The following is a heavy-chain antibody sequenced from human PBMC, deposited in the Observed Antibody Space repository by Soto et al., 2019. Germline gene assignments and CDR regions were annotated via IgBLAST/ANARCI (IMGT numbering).Heavy chain of an antibody. D-gene: IGHD1-26*01. CDR3: ASHVVGATTSQTNWFDP. CDR2: IDPSDSYT. Sequence: GESLKISCKGSGYSFTSYWISWVRQMPGKGLEWMGRIDPSDSYTNYSPSFQGHVTISADKPISTAYLQWSSLKASDTAMYYCASHVVGATTSQTNWFDPWGQGTLVTVSS. J-gene: IGHJ5*02. V-gene: IGHV5-10-1*01. CDR1: GYSFTSYW.